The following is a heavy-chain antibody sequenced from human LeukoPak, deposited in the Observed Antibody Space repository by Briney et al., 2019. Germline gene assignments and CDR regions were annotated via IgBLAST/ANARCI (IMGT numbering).Heavy chain of an antibody. CDR1: GESSSGYY. D-gene: IGHD3-22*01. J-gene: IGHJ4*02. CDR3: ARAGSFYYDTGGYYPFDY. Sequence: SETLSLTCAVYGESSSGYYWSWIRQPPGKGLEWIGEINHSGTTNYNPSLKSRVSISVDTSKNQFSLNLNSVTAADTAVYYCARAGSFYYDTGGYYPFDYWGQGTLVTVSS. CDR2: INHSGTT. V-gene: IGHV4-34*01.